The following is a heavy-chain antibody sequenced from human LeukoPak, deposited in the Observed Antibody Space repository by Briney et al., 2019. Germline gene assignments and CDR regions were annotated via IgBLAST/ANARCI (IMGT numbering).Heavy chain of an antibody. V-gene: IGHV1-69*01. CDR2: IIPIFGTA. J-gene: IGHJ5*02. D-gene: IGHD4-11*01. Sequence: SVKVSCKASGGTFSSYAISWVRQAPGQGLEWMGGIIPIFGTANYAQKFQGRVTVTADESTSTAYMELSSLRSEDTAVYYCARDGLSATVSSYNWFDPWGQGTLVTVSS. CDR1: GGTFSSYA. CDR3: ARDGLSATVSSYNWFDP.